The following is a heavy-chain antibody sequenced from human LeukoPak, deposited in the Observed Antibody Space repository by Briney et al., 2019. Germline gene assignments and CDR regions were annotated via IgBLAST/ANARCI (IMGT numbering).Heavy chain of an antibody. Sequence: GGSLRLSCAASGFTFSSYAMSWVRQAPGKGLEWVSGTSGSGGSTYYADSVKGRFTISRDNSKNTLYLQMNSLRAEDTAVYYCAKDSAYSSSWYYFGYWGQGTLVTVSS. D-gene: IGHD6-13*01. CDR2: TSGSGGST. CDR3: AKDSAYSSSWYYFGY. V-gene: IGHV3-23*01. J-gene: IGHJ4*02. CDR1: GFTFSSYA.